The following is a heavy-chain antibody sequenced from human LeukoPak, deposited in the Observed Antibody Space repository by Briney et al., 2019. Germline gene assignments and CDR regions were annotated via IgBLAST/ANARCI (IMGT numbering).Heavy chain of an antibody. CDR2: IYYSGST. D-gene: IGHD3-16*01. V-gene: IGHV4-59*01. Sequence: SESLSLTCTVSGGSLSSYYWSWIRQPPGRGLGWIGYIYYSGSTNYNPSLKSRVTISVDTSKNQFSLKLSSVTAADTAVYYCARTCRDGYNEIWGAFDIWGQGTMVTVSS. CDR3: ARTCRDGYNEIWGAFDI. J-gene: IGHJ3*02. CDR1: GGSLSSYY.